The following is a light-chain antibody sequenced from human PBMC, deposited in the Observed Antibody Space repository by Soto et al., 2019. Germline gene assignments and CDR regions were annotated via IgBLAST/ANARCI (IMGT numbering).Light chain of an antibody. Sequence: QSVLMQPPSVSGAPGQRVTISCTGNSSNLGAGYDVHWYQQLPGAAPKLVIFGNRNRPSGVPERFSGSKSGTSASLAITGLQAEDEADYYCCSYAGRSTWDVVFGGGTKVTVL. CDR1: SSNLGAGYD. CDR2: GNR. CDR3: CSYAGRSTWDVV. J-gene: IGLJ2*01. V-gene: IGLV1-40*01.